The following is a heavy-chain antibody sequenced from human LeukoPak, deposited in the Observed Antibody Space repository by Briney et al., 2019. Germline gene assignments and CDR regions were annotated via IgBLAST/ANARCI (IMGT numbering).Heavy chain of an antibody. D-gene: IGHD6-13*01. CDR2: ISAYNGNT. CDR3: ARVEGIAAANFDY. Sequence: ASVKLSCTASGYTLTSYSTSWVPDTPGQGLGWMGWISAYNGNTNYAQKLQGRVTMTTDTSTSTAYMELRSLRSDDTAVYYCARVEGIAAANFDYWGQGTLVTVSS. V-gene: IGHV1-18*01. J-gene: IGHJ4*02. CDR1: GYTLTSYS.